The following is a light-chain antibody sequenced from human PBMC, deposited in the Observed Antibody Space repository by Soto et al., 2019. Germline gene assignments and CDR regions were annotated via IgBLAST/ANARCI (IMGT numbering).Light chain of an antibody. CDR3: QQYNIWPPWT. J-gene: IGKJ1*01. CDR1: QSLSIN. V-gene: IGKV3-15*01. CDR2: GAS. Sequence: VMTQSQATLSVSPGERATLSCRASQSLSINLAWYQQKPGQAPRLLIYGASTRATAVPARFSGGGSGTEFTLTISSLQSEDFVVYYCQQYNIWPPWTCGQGTKGDIK.